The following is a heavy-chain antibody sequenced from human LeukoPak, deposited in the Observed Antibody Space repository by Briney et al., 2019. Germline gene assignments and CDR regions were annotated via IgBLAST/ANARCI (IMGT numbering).Heavy chain of an antibody. CDR1: GFTFSSYS. D-gene: IGHD1-14*01. CDR2: ISSSSSYI. V-gene: IGHV3-21*01. J-gene: IGHJ5*02. CDR3: ARDRTTGDWFDP. Sequence: GGSLRLSCAASGFTFSSYSMNWVRQAPGKGLEWVSSISSSSSYIYYADSVKGRFTISRDNAKNSLYLQMNSLRAEDTAVYYCARDRTTGDWFDPWGQGTLVTVSS.